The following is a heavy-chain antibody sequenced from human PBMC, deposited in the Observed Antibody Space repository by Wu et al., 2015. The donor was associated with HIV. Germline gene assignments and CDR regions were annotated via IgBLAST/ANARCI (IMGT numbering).Heavy chain of an antibody. Sequence: QVPLEQTGAEVRKPGSLVKVSCKASGITVTKYAFSWVRQAPGQGFEWMGGISPISETPDYAQKFQGRVTIATDKSTSTVYMEFSSLRSEDTAMYYCAGRRPEWRHFDRWGQGTLVTVSS. CDR1: GITVTKYA. D-gene: IGHD1-26*01. V-gene: IGHV1-69*05. CDR2: ISPISETP. CDR3: AGRRPEWRHFDR. J-gene: IGHJ4*02.